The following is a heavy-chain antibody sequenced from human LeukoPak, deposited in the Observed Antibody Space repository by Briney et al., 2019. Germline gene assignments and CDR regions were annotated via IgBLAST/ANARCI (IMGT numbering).Heavy chain of an antibody. CDR1: GGSISSSSYY. V-gene: IGHV4-39*01. J-gene: IGHJ5*02. CDR3: VRLSVAGTSGWFDP. CDR2: IYYSGST. D-gene: IGHD6-19*01. Sequence: SETLSLTCTVSGGSISSSSYYWGWIRQPPGKGLDWIGYIYYSGSTYYNPSLKSRVTIPVDTSKNQFSLKLSSVTAADTAVYYCVRLSVAGTSGWFDPWGQGTLLTVSS.